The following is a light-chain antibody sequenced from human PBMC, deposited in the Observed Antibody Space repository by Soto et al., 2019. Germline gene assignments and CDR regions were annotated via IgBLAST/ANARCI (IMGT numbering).Light chain of an antibody. V-gene: IGLV1-40*01. Sequence: QSVLTQPPSVSGAPGQRVTISCTGSSSNIGAGYDVHWYQQLPGTAPKLLIYANNNRPSGVPDRFSGSKSGTSASLAITGLHAEDEADYYCQSYDSSLSGSVFGGGTKLTVL. CDR2: ANN. CDR1: SSNIGAGYD. J-gene: IGLJ3*02. CDR3: QSYDSSLSGSV.